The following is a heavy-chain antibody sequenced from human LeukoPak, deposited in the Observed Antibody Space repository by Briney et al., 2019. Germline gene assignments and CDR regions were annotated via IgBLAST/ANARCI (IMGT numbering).Heavy chain of an antibody. CDR1: GCTFEDEA. J-gene: IGHJ6*02. D-gene: IGHD1-14*01. V-gene: IGHV3-9*01. CDR3: AKNISPVTGTAWIDGMDV. CDR2: ISWNRGKI. Sequence: PGSARRLPCPASGCTFEDEAMPWVRQTPGKGLEWISGISWNRGKIGYADSVNGVFTISRDNAKNSLYIQMNSLRAEDTAFYYCAKNISPVTGTAWIDGMDVWGQGTTVTVSS.